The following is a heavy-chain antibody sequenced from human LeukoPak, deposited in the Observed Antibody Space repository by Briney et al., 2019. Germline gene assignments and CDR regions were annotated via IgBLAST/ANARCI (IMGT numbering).Heavy chain of an antibody. J-gene: IGHJ4*02. D-gene: IGHD3-16*01. V-gene: IGHV3-30*04. CDR1: GVTLSSYG. Sequence: GGSLRLSCAASGVTLSSYGLHWVRQAPGKGLEWVAVMSHDGNRKYYTDSVKGRFTISRDNSKNTMYMEMNSLRDEDTALYYCARGYSFRIDYWGQGTLVTVSS. CDR2: MSHDGNRK. CDR3: ARGYSFRIDY.